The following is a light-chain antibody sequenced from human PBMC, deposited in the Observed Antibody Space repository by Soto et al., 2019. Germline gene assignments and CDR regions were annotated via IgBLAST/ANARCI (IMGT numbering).Light chain of an antibody. CDR1: SSNIGNNY. Sequence: QSVLTQPPSVSAAPGQKVTISCSGSSSNIGNNYVSWDQQLPGTAPKLLIYENNKRPPGIPDRFSGPKSGPSATRGITGLQTGDEAYYYRGTGDSSLSASYVFGTGTKVTVL. CDR3: GTGDSSLSASYV. J-gene: IGLJ1*01. V-gene: IGLV1-51*02. CDR2: ENN.